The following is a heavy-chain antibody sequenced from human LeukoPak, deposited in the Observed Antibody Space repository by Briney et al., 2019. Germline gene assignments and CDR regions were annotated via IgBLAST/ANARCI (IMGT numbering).Heavy chain of an antibody. Sequence: GSLRLSCAASGFTFSSYAMSWVRQAPGKGPEWVSYIDARSGITYYADSVQGRFTISRDNAKESVFLQMNSLRADDTAVYYCARTYDFGRGPPGDAFDNWGPGTLVIVSS. D-gene: IGHD3-3*01. CDR3: ARTYDFGRGPPGDAFDN. J-gene: IGHJ3*02. CDR2: IDARSGIT. V-gene: IGHV3-48*01. CDR1: GFTFSSYA.